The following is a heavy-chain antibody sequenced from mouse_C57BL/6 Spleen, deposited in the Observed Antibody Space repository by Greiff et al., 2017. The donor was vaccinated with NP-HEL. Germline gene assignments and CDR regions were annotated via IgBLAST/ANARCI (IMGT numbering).Heavy chain of an antibody. J-gene: IGHJ4*01. CDR1: GFTFSDYG. CDR2: ISSGSSTI. Sequence: EVQLQESGGGLVKPGGSLKLSCAASGFTFSDYGMHWVRQAPEKGLEWVAYISSGSSTIYYADTVKGRFTISRDNAKNTLFLQMTSLRSEDTAMYYSARAVRDAMDYWGQGTSVTVSS. CDR3: ARAVRDAMDY. V-gene: IGHV5-17*01.